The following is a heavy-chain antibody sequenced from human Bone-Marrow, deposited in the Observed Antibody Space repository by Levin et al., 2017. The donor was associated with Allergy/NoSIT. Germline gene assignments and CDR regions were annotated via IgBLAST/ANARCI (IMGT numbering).Heavy chain of an antibody. CDR3: ARHRDAYNSFDY. J-gene: IGHJ4*02. CDR2: IGNIYHSGRT. V-gene: IGHV4-59*08. CDR1: GGSISTNY. Sequence: SQTLSLTCSVSGGSISTNYWSWIRQPPGKGLEWIGNIGNIYHSGRTNYNPSLKSRVTISADTSRNQFSLKLSSVTAADKAIYDCARHRDAYNSFDYWGQGTLVTVSS. D-gene: IGHD5-24*01.